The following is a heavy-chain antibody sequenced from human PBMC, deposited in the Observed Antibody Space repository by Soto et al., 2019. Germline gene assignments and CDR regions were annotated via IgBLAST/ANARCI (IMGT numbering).Heavy chain of an antibody. CDR3: ARGREVAAAGGDYYYYYGMDV. J-gene: IGHJ6*02. D-gene: IGHD6-13*01. V-gene: IGHV4-34*01. CDR1: GGSFSGYY. Sequence: SETLSLTCAVYGGSFSGYYWSWIRQPPGKGLEWIGEINHSGSTNYNPSLKSRVTISVDTSKNQFSLKLSSVTAADTAVYYCARGREVAAAGGDYYYYYGMDVWGQGTAVPVS. CDR2: INHSGST.